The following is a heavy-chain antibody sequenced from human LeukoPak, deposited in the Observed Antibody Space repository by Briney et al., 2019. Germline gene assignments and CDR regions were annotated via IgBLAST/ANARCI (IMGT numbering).Heavy chain of an antibody. CDR2: ISYDGSNK. D-gene: IGHD3-22*01. Sequence: GGSLRLSCAASGFTFSSYAMHWVRQAPGKGLEWVAVISYDGSNKYYADSVKGRFTISRDNAKNSLYLQMNSLRAEDTAVYYCARDRRANYYDSSGYFSSDPIDYWGQGTLVTVSS. CDR3: ARDRRANYYDSSGYFSSDPIDY. J-gene: IGHJ4*02. CDR1: GFTFSSYA. V-gene: IGHV3-30-3*01.